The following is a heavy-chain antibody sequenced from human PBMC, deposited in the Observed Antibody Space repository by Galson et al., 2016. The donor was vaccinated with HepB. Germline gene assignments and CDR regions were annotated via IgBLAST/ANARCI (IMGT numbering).Heavy chain of an antibody. Sequence: SLRLSCAASGFTFSNYAMFWVRQAPGKGLEWVAIISNDGSTKYYADSVEGRFTISRDYSKSTLYLQMSSLRSEDTAVYYCARSHGLTYYDFWSGYSGPDYWGQGTLVTVSS. J-gene: IGHJ4*02. D-gene: IGHD3-3*01. CDR3: ARSHGLTYYDFWSGYSGPDY. CDR2: ISNDGSTK. CDR1: GFTFSNYA. V-gene: IGHV3-30*04.